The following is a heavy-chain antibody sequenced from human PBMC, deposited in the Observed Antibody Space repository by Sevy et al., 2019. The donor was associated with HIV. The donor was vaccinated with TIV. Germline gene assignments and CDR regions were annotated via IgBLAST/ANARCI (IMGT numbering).Heavy chain of an antibody. V-gene: IGHV3-23*01. CDR1: GFTFNIYA. D-gene: IGHD3-16*01. CDR2: ISATGSPT. J-gene: IGHJ4*02. CDR3: ARPGFSYESPRY. Sequence: GGSLRLSCAASGFTFNIYAMIWVRQAPGKGLEWVSAISATGSPTYYSDSVKGRFTISRDNSKNTLYLQMNSLSVEETAVYYCARPGFSYESPRYWGQGALVTVSS.